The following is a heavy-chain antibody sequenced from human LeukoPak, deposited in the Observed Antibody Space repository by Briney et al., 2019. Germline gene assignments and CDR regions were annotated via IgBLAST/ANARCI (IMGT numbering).Heavy chain of an antibody. CDR3: ARGGGYCSSTSCYTGLIRGWFDP. J-gene: IGHJ5*02. Sequence: GASVKVSCKASGYTFTSYDINWVRQATGQGLEWMGWMNPNSGNTGYAQKFQGRVTMTRNTSISTAYMELSSLRSEDTAVYYCARGGGYCSSTSCYTGLIRGWFDPWGQGTLVTVSS. V-gene: IGHV1-8*01. D-gene: IGHD2-2*02. CDR2: MNPNSGNT. CDR1: GYTFTSYD.